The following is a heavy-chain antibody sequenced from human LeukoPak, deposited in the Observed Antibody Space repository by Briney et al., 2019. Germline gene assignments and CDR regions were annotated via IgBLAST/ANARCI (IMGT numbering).Heavy chain of an antibody. J-gene: IGHJ6*03. CDR2: ISSDGSST. Sequence: GGSLRLSCAASGFTFSSYGMHWVRQAPGKGLVWVSRISSDGSSTSYADSVKGRFTISRDNAKNTLYLQMNSLRAEDTAVYYCARESYGYDYYYYYYMDVWGKGTTVTISS. D-gene: IGHD5-18*01. V-gene: IGHV3-74*01. CDR3: ARESYGYDYYYYYYMDV. CDR1: GFTFSSYG.